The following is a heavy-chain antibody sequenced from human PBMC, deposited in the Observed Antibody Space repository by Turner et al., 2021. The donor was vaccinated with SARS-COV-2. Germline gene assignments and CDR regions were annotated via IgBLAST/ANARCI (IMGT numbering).Heavy chain of an antibody. CDR1: GGSVRGCSYY. J-gene: IGHJ5*02. CDR2: IHYSGSP. Sequence: QLPLQESGPGLVRSSDTLSLTGVVSGGSVRGCSYYWGWIRQSPGKGLEWTGTIHYSGSPCHNLALRSGVTLSVDTDRDQVSLDLISVTATDAAVYWCVACGTTNCYSGGVDHWGQGARVAVSA. CDR3: VACGTTNCYSGGVDH. D-gene: IGHD2-15*01. V-gene: IGHV4-39*01.